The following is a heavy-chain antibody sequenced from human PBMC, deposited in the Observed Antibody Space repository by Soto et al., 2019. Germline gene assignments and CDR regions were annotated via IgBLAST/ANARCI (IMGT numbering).Heavy chain of an antibody. CDR1: GFTFSSCA. CDR3: ANRVYGGGVIDY. V-gene: IGHV3-23*01. CDR2: ISSSGGST. J-gene: IGHJ4*02. D-gene: IGHD3-16*01. Sequence: EVQLLESGGGLEQPGGSLRLSCAASGFTFSSCAMNWVRQAPGKGLEWVSSISSSGGSTDYADSVKGRFTISRDNSKNTLFLQMNSLRAEDTAVYYCANRVYGGGVIDYWGQGTLVTVSS.